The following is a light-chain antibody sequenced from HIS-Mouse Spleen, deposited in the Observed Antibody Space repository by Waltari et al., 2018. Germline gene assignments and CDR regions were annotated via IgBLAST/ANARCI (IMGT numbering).Light chain of an antibody. CDR1: VLAKKY. CDR2: KAS. Sequence: SYELTQPSSVSVSPGQTARITCSGDVLAKKYARWFQQKPGQAPVLVIYKASERPSGIPERFSGSSSGTTVTLTISWAQVEDEADYYCYSAADNNLVFGGGTKLTVL. J-gene: IGLJ2*01. CDR3: YSAADNNLV. V-gene: IGLV3-27*01.